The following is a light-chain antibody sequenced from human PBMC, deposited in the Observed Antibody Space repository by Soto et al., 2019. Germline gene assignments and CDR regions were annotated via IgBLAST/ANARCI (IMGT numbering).Light chain of an antibody. CDR2: EGS. V-gene: IGLV2-23*01. CDR3: CSYAGSSTPYV. Sequence: QSALTQPASVSGSPGQSITISCTGTSSDVGSYHLVSWYQQHPGKAPKLMIYEGSKRPSGVSNRFSGSKSGNTASLTISGLQAEDEADYYCCSYAGSSTPYVFGSGTKLTVL. CDR1: SSDVGSYHL. J-gene: IGLJ1*01.